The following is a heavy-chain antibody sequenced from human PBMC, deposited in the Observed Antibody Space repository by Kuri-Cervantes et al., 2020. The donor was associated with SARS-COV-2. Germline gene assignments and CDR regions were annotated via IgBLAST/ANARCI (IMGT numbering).Heavy chain of an antibody. Sequence: SVKVSCKASGGTFSSYTISWVRQAPGQGLEWMGGIIPIFGTANYAQKFQGRVTITADKSTSTAYMELSSLRSEDTAVYYCARLGYCSSTSRYVYAFDIWGQGTMVTVSS. J-gene: IGHJ3*02. CDR3: ARLGYCSSTSRYVYAFDI. CDR2: IIPIFGTA. CDR1: GGTFSSYT. V-gene: IGHV1-69*06. D-gene: IGHD2-2*01.